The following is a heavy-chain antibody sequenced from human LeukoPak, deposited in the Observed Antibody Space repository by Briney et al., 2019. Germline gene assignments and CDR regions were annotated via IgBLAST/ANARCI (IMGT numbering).Heavy chain of an antibody. CDR1: GYSFTSNY. V-gene: IGHV1-46*01. CDR3: ARDQEAFDY. CDR2: IYPRDGST. Sequence: GASVKVSCKASGYSFTSNYIHWVRQAPGQGLEWMGMIYPRDGSTSYAQKFQGRVTVTRDTSTSTVHMELSGLRSEGTAVYYCARDQEAFDYWGQGTLVTVS. J-gene: IGHJ4*02.